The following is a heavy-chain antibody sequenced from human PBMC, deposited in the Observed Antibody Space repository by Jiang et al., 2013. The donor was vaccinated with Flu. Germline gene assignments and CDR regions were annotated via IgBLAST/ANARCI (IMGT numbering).Heavy chain of an antibody. D-gene: IGHD5-18*01. CDR1: GYTFTSYY. CDR2: INPSGGST. Sequence: GAEVKKPGASVKVSCKASGYTFTSYYMHWVRQAPGQGLEWMGIINPSGGSTSYAQKFQGRVTMTRDTSTSTVYMELSSLRSEDTAVYYCARERKGYSYGPWFDPWGQGTLVTVSS. CDR3: ARERKGYSYGPWFDP. V-gene: IGHV1-46*03. J-gene: IGHJ5*02.